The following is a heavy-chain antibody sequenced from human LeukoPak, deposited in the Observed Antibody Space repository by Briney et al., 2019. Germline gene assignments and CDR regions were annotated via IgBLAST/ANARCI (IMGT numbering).Heavy chain of an antibody. V-gene: IGHV4-34*01. J-gene: IGHJ4*02. CDR1: GFTFSSYA. CDR3: ARRARRYSSSKSEYYFDY. D-gene: IGHD3-9*01. CDR2: INHSGST. Sequence: GSLRLSCAASGFTFSSYAMIWVRQPPGKGLEWIGEINHSGSTNYNPSLKSRVTISVDTSKNQFSLKLSSVTAADTAVYYCARRARRYSSSKSEYYFDYWGQGTLVTVSS.